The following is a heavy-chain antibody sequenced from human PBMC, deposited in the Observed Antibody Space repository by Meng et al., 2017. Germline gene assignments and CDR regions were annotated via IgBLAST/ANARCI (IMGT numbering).Heavy chain of an antibody. CDR3: ASYSSVRGIAY. CDR2: IIPIFGTA. D-gene: IGHD3-10*01. Sequence: QGQLVQAGAGGKKPGSLVKASWKASGGTFSSYAISGVRQAPGQGLEWMGGIIPIFGTANYAQKFQGRVTITADESTSTAYMELSSLRSEDTAVYYCASYSSVRGIAYWGQGTLVTVSS. V-gene: IGHV1-69*01. CDR1: GGTFSSYA. J-gene: IGHJ4*02.